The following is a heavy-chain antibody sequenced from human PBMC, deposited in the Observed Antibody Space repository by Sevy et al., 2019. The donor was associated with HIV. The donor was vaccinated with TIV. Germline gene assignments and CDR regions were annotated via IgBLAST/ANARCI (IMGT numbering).Heavy chain of an antibody. Sequence: GGSLRLSCAASGFASGFTFSSFAMSWVRQLPGKGLEWVSTINGRGGSTYYADSVKGRFTLSRDNSNNALFLQMDSLTPDDMALYYCARPTPRTAPASAAFFDSWGHGTSVAVSS. D-gene: IGHD1-26*01. J-gene: IGHJ4*01. CDR3: ARPTPRTAPASAAFFDS. CDR1: GFTFSSFA. CDR2: INGRGGST. V-gene: IGHV3-23*01.